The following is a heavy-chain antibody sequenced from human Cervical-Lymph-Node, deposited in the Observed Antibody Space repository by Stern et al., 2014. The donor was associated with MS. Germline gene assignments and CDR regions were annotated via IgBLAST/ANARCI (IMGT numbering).Heavy chain of an antibody. CDR3: ARIYCSGDECYHSFDT. J-gene: IGHJ4*02. Sequence: VQLLESGAEVKKPGASVKVSCKASGYRFSNFYLHWLRQAPGQGLQWIGRIDPGSGATTSSQTFQGRLTMTRDRSITTAYLELSGLRSDDTAVYYCARIYCSGDECYHSFDTWGQGTLVTVSS. CDR1: GYRFSNFY. V-gene: IGHV1-2*06. D-gene: IGHD3-16*02. CDR2: IDPGSGAT.